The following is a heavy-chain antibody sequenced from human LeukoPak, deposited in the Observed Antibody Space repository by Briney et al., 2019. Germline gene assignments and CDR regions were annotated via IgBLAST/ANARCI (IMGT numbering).Heavy chain of an antibody. CDR3: VRQYSSSSGRAFDI. CDR2: ISTDGSIT. J-gene: IGHJ3*02. D-gene: IGHD6-6*01. CDR1: GFNFSSYW. V-gene: IGHV3-74*01. Sequence: GGSLRLSCAAPGFNFSSYWMHWVRQAPGKGQVWVSRISTDGSITNSADSVKGRFTISRDNAKNTLYLQMTSLRAEDTAVYYCVRQYSSSSGRAFDIWGQGTMVTVSP.